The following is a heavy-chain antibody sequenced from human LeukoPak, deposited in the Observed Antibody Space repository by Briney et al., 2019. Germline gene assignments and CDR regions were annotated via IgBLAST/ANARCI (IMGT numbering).Heavy chain of an antibody. Sequence: GGSLRLSCAASGFTFSSYGMHWVRQAPGKGLEWVVFTRYDGSNNYYADSVKGRFTISRDNSKNTLYLQMNSLRAEDTAVYYCAKDRQYCSGGSCYNYFDYWGQGTLVTVSS. CDR2: TRYDGSNN. V-gene: IGHV3-30*02. J-gene: IGHJ4*02. CDR1: GFTFSSYG. D-gene: IGHD2-15*01. CDR3: AKDRQYCSGGSCYNYFDY.